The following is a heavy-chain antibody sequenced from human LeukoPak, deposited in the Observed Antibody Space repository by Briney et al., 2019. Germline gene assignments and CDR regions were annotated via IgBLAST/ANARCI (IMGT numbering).Heavy chain of an antibody. V-gene: IGHV4-59*04. CDR3: ARHVLAVAGTYYGMDV. D-gene: IGHD6-19*01. CDR1: GGSISTYS. CDR2: IYYSWST. J-gene: IGHJ6*02. Sequence: SETLSPTCTVSGGSISTYSWTWIRQPPGKGLEWIGNIYYSWSTYYNPSLKSRVTISVDTSKNQFFLRLSSVTAADTAVYYCARHVLAVAGTYYGMDVWGQGTTVTVSS.